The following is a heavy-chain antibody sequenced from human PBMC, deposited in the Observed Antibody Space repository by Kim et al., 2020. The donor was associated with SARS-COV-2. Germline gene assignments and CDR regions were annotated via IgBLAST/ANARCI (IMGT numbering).Heavy chain of an antibody. J-gene: IGHJ6*02. CDR2: ISSSSSYI. Sequence: GGSLRLSCAASGFTFSSYSMNWVRQAPGKGLEWVSSISSSSSYIYYADSVKGRFTISRDNAKNSLYLQMNSLRAEDTAVCYCARDPSHYYDSSGYYYYYYYYGMDVWGQGTTVTVSS. V-gene: IGHV3-21*01. CDR3: ARDPSHYYDSSGYYYYYYYYGMDV. CDR1: GFTFSSYS. D-gene: IGHD3-22*01.